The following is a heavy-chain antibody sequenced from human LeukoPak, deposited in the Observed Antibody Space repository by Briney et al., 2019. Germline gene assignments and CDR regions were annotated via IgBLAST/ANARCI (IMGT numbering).Heavy chain of an antibody. V-gene: IGHV3-30*04. Sequence: GGSRRLSCAASGFAFNYYTMHWDRQTPNRGLEWVAGICSDGTDKHYADSVKGRFTISRDNSKNTLYLQLHNPRVEDTAMYYCASSFVAFLPDLCGFDPWGQGTLVTVSS. D-gene: IGHD2-21*01. CDR1: GFAFNYYT. CDR2: ICSDGTDK. CDR3: ASSFVAFLPDLCGFDP. J-gene: IGHJ5*02.